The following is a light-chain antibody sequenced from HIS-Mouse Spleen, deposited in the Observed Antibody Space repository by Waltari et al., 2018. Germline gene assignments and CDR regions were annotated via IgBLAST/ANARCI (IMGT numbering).Light chain of an antibody. V-gene: IGKV1-33*01. CDR2: DAS. CDR1: QDISNY. Sequence: DIQMTQSPSSLSASVGDRVTITCQASQDISNYLNWYQQKPGKAPKLLIYDASNLETGVPSRFSGSGSGTDFTFTISSLQPEDIATYYCQQYDNLPRFKRVTFGGGTKVEIK. J-gene: IGKJ4*01. CDR3: QQYDNLPRFKRVT.